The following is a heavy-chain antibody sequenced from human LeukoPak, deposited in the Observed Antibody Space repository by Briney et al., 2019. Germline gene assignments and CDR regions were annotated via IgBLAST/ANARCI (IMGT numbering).Heavy chain of an antibody. V-gene: IGHV3-21*05. D-gene: IGHD3-10*01. CDR3: ARGGSY. CDR2: ISSSSSYT. Sequence: PGGSLRLSCAASGFTFSSYAMSWVRQAPGKGLEWVSYISSSSSYTNYADSVKGRFTISRDNAKNSLYLQMNSLRAEDTAVYYCARGGSYWGQGTLVTVSS. CDR1: GFTFSSYA. J-gene: IGHJ4*02.